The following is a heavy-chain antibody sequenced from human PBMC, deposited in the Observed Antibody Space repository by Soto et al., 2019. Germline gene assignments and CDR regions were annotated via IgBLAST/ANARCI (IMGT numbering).Heavy chain of an antibody. CDR1: VFTFSSYG. CDR2: ISYDGSNK. CDR3: AKDGGGAARYDY. J-gene: IGHJ4*02. V-gene: IGHV3-30*18. D-gene: IGHD6-6*01. Sequence: PWWSLRLSCAASVFTFSSYGMHWCRQAPGKGLEWVAVISYDGSNKYYADSVKGRFTISRDNSKNTLYLQMNSLRAEDTAVYYCAKDGGGAARYDYWGQGTLVTVSS.